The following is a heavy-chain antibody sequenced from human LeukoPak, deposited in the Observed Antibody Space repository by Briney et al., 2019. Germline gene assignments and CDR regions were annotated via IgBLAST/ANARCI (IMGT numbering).Heavy chain of an antibody. Sequence: SETLSLTCTVSGGSISSYCWSWIRQSPGKGVGWIGFIYYSGNPNYNPSLKSRVTISVDPSKDQLSLQLSSVTAADTAVYYCARENYYYDSSGYYPYYFDYWGQGTLVTVSS. CDR1: GGSISSYC. D-gene: IGHD3-22*01. CDR2: IYYSGNP. CDR3: ARENYYYDSSGYYPYYFDY. J-gene: IGHJ4*02. V-gene: IGHV4-59*08.